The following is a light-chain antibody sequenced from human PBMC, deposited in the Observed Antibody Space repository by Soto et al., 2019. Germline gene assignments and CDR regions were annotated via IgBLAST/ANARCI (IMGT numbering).Light chain of an antibody. J-gene: IGKJ3*01. CDR1: QSISNY. Sequence: DIPMTQSPFSLSASVGDRVTITCRASQSISNYLNWYQHKPGKAPKLLIYAASTLQSGVPSRFTGSGSGTDFTLTISSLQPEDFAIYYCQQTYSIPFTFGPGAKVDIK. CDR3: QQTYSIPFT. CDR2: AAS. V-gene: IGKV1-39*01.